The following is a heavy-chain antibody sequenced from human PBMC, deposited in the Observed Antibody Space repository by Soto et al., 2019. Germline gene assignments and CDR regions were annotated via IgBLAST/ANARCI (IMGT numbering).Heavy chain of an antibody. CDR3: TTGSVEGY. V-gene: IGHV3-15*07. J-gene: IGHJ4*02. CDR2: IKTKTQGETT. D-gene: IGHD3-3*01. Sequence: EVQLVESGGGLVKPGGSLRLSCTASGFSISSAWMNWVRQAPGKGLEWVGRIKTKTQGETTDYPAPVKGRFTISRDDSGGTLYLQMNSLKMEDTAVYYCTTGSVEGYWGQGTLVTVSS. CDR1: GFSISSAW.